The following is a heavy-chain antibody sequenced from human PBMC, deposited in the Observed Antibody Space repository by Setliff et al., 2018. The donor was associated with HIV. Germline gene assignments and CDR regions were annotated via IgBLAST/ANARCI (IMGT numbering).Heavy chain of an antibody. CDR3: ATQRSFQRAFKAVAGSFDP. Sequence: PSETLSLTCNVSGGYVSSKSYYWAWIRQPPGKGLEWIGTMYYSGNTYYSPSLKSRVTITADSSKNQLSLKLTSVTAADTAVYYCATQRSFQRAFKAVAGSFDPWGQGILVTVSS. V-gene: IGHV4-39*01. CDR2: MYYSGNT. D-gene: IGHD6-19*01. J-gene: IGHJ5*02. CDR1: GGYVSSKSYY.